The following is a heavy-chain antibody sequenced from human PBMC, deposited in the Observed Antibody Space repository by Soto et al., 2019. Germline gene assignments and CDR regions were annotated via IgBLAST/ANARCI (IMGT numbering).Heavy chain of an antibody. J-gene: IGHJ5*02. D-gene: IGHD2-15*01. CDR1: GYTFTIYG. CDR3: ARDLDGDCSGGSCP. V-gene: IGHV1-18*01. Sequence: GASVKVSCKASGYTFTIYGISWVRQAPGQGLEWMGWISAYNGNTNYAQKLQGRVTMTTDTSTSTAYMELRSLRSDDTAVYYCARDLDGDCSGGSCPWGQGTLVTVSS. CDR2: ISAYNGNT.